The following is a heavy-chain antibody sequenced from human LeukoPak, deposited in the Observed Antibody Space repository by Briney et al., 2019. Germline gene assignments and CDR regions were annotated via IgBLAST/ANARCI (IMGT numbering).Heavy chain of an antibody. CDR3: VRYLFDDYSLDY. J-gene: IGHJ4*02. Sequence: GSLRLSCAASGFTFSSYSMNWVRQAPGKGLEWVSSINSDSRLMYYAESVKGRFTISRDNARNSLYLQLNSLRAEDTAVYFCVRYLFDDYSLDYWGQGTLVTVSS. CDR1: GFTFSSYS. D-gene: IGHD3-16*01. V-gene: IGHV3-21*01. CDR2: INSDSRLM.